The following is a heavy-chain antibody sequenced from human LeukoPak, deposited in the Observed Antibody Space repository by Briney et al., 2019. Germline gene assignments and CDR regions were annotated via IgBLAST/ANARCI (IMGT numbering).Heavy chain of an antibody. CDR2: IYYSGST. J-gene: IGHJ4*02. V-gene: IGHV4-59*01. D-gene: IGHD3-22*01. Sequence: TSSETLSLTCTVSGGSISSYYWSWIRQPPGKGLEWIGYIYYSGSTNYNPSLKSRVTISVDTSKNQFSLKLSSVTAADTAVYYCARSSDYYDRAFDYWGQGTLVTVSS. CDR1: GGSISSYY. CDR3: ARSSDYYDRAFDY.